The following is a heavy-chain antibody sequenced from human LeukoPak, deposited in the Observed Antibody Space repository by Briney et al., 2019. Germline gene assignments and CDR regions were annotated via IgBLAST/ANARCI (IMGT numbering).Heavy chain of an antibody. V-gene: IGHV4-30-4*01. Sequence: SETLSLTCTVSGGSISSGDYYWSWIRQPPGKGLEWIGYIYYTGSTYYNPSLKSRLTISIDTSKNQFSLKLSSATAADTAVYYCAREDTSSWFSDNWGQGTLVTVSS. CDR3: AREDTSSWFSDN. D-gene: IGHD6-13*01. J-gene: IGHJ4*02. CDR1: GGSISSGDYY. CDR2: IYYTGST.